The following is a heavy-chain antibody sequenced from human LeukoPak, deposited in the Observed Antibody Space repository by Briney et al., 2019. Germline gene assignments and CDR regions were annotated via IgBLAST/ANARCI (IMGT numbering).Heavy chain of an antibody. CDR2: IYSGGST. CDR3: ARTREPTYYFDY. J-gene: IGHJ4*02. D-gene: IGHD1-26*01. Sequence: GGSLRLSCAASGVTVSSNYMSWVRQAPGKGLEWVSVIYSGGSTYYADSVKGRFTISRDNSKNTLYLQMNSLRAEDTAVYYCARTREPTYYFDYWGQGTLVTVSS. V-gene: IGHV3-53*01. CDR1: GVTVSSNY.